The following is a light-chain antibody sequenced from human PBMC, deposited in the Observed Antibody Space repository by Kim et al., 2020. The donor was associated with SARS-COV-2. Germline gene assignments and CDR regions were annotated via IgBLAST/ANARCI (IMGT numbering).Light chain of an antibody. J-gene: IGKJ5*01. CDR1: QGIRNY. CDR3: QQIFETPPIS. Sequence: DIQMTQSPSSLAASVGDRITITCRASQGIRNYLNWYQQKPGKAPSLLIYSASKRNGVPSRFSGSGSGTEFTLTISSLQPEDFATYFCQQIFETPPISFGKGTRLEIK. CDR2: SAS. V-gene: IGKV1-39*01.